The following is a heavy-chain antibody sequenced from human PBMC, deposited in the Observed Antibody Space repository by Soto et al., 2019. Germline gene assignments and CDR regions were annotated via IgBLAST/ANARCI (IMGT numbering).Heavy chain of an antibody. CDR2: INHSGST. D-gene: IGHD6-19*01. J-gene: IGHJ6*02. Sequence: SETLSLTCAVYGGSFSGYYWSWIRQPPGKGLEWIGEINHSGSTNYNPSLKSRVTISVDTSKNQFSLKLSSVTAADTAVYYCALAVAGTLYGMDVWGQGTTVTVSS. V-gene: IGHV4-34*01. CDR1: GGSFSGYY. CDR3: ALAVAGTLYGMDV.